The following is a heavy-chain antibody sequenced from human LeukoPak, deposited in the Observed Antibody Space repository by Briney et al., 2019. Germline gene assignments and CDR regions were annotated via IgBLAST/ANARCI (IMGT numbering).Heavy chain of an antibody. J-gene: IGHJ4*02. CDR2: ISYDGSNK. CDR1: GFTFSSYA. CDR3: ARDRRGGDYEGYFDY. Sequence: GGSLRLSCAASGFTFSSYAMHWVRQAPGKGLEWVAVISYDGSNKYYADSVEGRFTISRDNSKNTLYLQMNSLRAEDTAVYYCARDRRGGDYEGYFDYWGQGTLVTVSS. V-gene: IGHV3-30*04. D-gene: IGHD4-17*01.